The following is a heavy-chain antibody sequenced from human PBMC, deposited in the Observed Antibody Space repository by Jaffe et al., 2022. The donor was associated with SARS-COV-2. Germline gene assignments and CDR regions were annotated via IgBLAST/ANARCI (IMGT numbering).Heavy chain of an antibody. CDR3: ARGYCTETNICYGNWFDP. CDR1: GFTFTKYW. J-gene: IGHJ5*02. CDR2: IKQDGSEK. D-gene: IGHD2-8*02. V-gene: IGHV3-7*01. Sequence: EVQLVESGGGLVQPGGSLRLSCATSGFTFTKYWMNWVRQAPGKGLEWVANIKQDGSEKYYVDSVRGRFTISRDNAKNSVFLEMTSLRAEDTALYYCARGYCTETNICYGNWFDPWGQGTLVTVSS.